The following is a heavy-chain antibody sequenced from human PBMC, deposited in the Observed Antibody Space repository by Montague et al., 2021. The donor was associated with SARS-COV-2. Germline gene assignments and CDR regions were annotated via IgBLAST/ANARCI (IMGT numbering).Heavy chain of an antibody. CDR3: VRVSWYYYGLGGFDY. CDR1: GRSISSTSSS. Sequence: SETLSLTCTVSGRSISSTSSSWVRNRQPPGLGLVCNGSHTHRTNNFYNPPLKSRIIISVDTSKNQFSLKLITAAAAAAGVYYCVRVSWYYYGLGGFDYWGQGTLVTVSS. CDR2: HTHRTNN. V-gene: IGHV4-39*07. J-gene: IGHJ4*02. D-gene: IGHD3-10*01.